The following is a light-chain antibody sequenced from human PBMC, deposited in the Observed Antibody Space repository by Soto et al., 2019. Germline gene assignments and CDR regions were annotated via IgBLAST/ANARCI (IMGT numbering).Light chain of an antibody. V-gene: IGLV1-44*01. CDR1: SSNIGSNT. J-gene: IGLJ1*01. CDR3: AAWDDSLKGYV. Sequence: QSVLTQPPSGSGTPGQRVTISCSGSSSNIGSNTVNWYQQLPGTAPKVLIHSNNQRPSGVPDRFSGSKSGTSASLAISGLQSEDEADYYCAAWDDSLKGYVFGTGTKVTVL. CDR2: SNN.